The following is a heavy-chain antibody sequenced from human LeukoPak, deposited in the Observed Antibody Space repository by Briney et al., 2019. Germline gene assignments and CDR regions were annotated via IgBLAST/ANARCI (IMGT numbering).Heavy chain of an antibody. Sequence: GASVKVSCQASGGTFSSYAISWVRQAPGQGLEWMGGVIPIFGTANYAQKFQGRVTITADESTSTAYMELSSLRSEDTAVYYCARVDEIQLWLRYWGQGTLVTVSS. V-gene: IGHV1-69*13. J-gene: IGHJ4*02. CDR1: GGTFSSYA. D-gene: IGHD5-18*01. CDR2: VIPIFGTA. CDR3: ARVDEIQLWLRY.